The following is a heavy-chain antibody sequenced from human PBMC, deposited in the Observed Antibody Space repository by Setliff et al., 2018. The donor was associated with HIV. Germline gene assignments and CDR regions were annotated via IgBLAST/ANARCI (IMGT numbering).Heavy chain of an antibody. J-gene: IGHJ4*02. D-gene: IGHD4-17*01. CDR3: ARFLTTGDY. V-gene: IGHV3-7*01. Sequence: GGSLRLSCAASGFTFSNYWMSWVRQAPGKGLEWVANIKQDGSEKNYVDSVKGRFTISRDNAKNSLYLQMISLRPEDTAVYYCARFLTTGDYWGQGTLVTVS. CDR1: GFTFSNYW. CDR2: IKQDGSEK.